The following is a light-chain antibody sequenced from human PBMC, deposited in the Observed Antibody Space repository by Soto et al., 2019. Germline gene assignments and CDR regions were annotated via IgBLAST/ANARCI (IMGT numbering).Light chain of an antibody. Sequence: EIVLTQSPGTLSLSPGERATLSCRASQSVSSSYLAWYQQKPGQAPRLLIYGASSRATGIPDRFSGSGSGTDFTHTISRLEPEDFAVYYCQQYGRSPPKTFGQGTKVEIK. CDR3: QQYGRSPPKT. CDR1: QSVSSSY. J-gene: IGKJ1*01. V-gene: IGKV3-20*01. CDR2: GAS.